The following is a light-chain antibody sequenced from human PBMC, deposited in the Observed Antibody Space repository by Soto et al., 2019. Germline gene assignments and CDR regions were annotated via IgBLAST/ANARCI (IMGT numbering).Light chain of an antibody. CDR2: AVS. Sequence: QSALTQPASVSGSPGQSITISCTGTSSDIGGYNFVSWYQHHPGKAPKLMIFAVSNRPSGVSNPFSGSKSGNTASLTISGLQPEDEADYFCYSYTSSSTNVFGSGTKVTVL. CDR3: YSYTSSSTNV. CDR1: SSDIGGYNF. J-gene: IGLJ1*01. V-gene: IGLV2-14*01.